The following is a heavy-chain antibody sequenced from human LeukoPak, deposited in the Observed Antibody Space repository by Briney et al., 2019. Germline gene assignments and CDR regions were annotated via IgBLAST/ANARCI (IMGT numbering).Heavy chain of an antibody. V-gene: IGHV3-23*01. D-gene: IGHD6-19*01. J-gene: IGHJ5*02. CDR2: ISGNNIGT. CDR1: GFTFSSYA. Sequence: PGGSLRLSCAASGFTFSSYAMSWVRQAPGRGLEWVSGISGNNIGTYYADSVKGRFTISRDTSKKTVYLQMNSLKAEDTALYYCAKGYSSGWYPWFDPWGQGILVTVSS. CDR3: AKGYSSGWYPWFDP.